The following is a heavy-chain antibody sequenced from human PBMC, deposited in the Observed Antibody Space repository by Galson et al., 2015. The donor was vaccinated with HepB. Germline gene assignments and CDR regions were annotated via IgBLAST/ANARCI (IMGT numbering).Heavy chain of an antibody. Sequence: SLRLSCAASGFTFSSYWMSWVRQAPGKGLEWVASIKQDGSEKYYVDSVKGRFTISRDNAKNSLYLQMNSLRAEDTAVYYCASVHCSSSNCASPGAFDIWGQGTMVTVSS. CDR2: IKQDGSEK. V-gene: IGHV3-7*01. D-gene: IGHD2-2*01. CDR3: ASVHCSSSNCASPGAFDI. J-gene: IGHJ3*02. CDR1: GFTFSSYW.